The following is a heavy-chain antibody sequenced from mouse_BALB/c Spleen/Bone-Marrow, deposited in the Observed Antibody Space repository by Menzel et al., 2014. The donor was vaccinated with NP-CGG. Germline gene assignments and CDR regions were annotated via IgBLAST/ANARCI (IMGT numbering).Heavy chain of an antibody. CDR2: INPYNDGT. CDR1: GYTFTSYF. D-gene: IGHD2-4*01. V-gene: IGHV1-14*01. Sequence: EVKLMESGPALVKPGASVKMSCKASGYTFTSYFMHWVKQRPGQGLEWIGYINPYNDGTKYNEKFKGKATLTSDKSSSTAYMELSSLTSEDSAVYYCTRIYYDYDGVWFAYWGQGTLVTVSA. CDR3: TRIYYDYDGVWFAY. J-gene: IGHJ3*01.